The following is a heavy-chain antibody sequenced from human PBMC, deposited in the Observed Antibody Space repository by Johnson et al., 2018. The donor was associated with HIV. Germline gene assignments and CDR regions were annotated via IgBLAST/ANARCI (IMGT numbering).Heavy chain of an antibody. J-gene: IGHJ3*02. V-gene: IGHV3-9*01. CDR2: INRNSGSI. Sequence: VQLVEYGGGLVQPGRSLRLSCAASGFTFRDYAMHCVRQAPGKGLELVSCINRNSGSIGYADSGKGRCTISRDNGKNSLYLQMNSRRAEDTAVYYCAKGVYSRRWYGDDAFDIWGQGTMVTVSS. CDR1: GFTFRDYA. CDR3: AKGVYSRRWYGDDAFDI. D-gene: IGHD6-13*01.